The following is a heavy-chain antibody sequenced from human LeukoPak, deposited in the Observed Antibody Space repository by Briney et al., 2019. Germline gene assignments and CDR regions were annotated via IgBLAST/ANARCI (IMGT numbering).Heavy chain of an antibody. CDR2: ISWNSGSI. Sequence: GGSLRLSCAASGFTFDDYAMHWVRQAPGKGLEWVSGISWNSGSIGYADSVKGRFTISRDNAKNSLYLQMNSLRAEDTALYYCAKDLLLWFGEPHASGAFDIWGQGTMVTVSS. CDR3: AKDLLLWFGEPHASGAFDI. V-gene: IGHV3-9*01. CDR1: GFTFDDYA. J-gene: IGHJ3*02. D-gene: IGHD3-10*01.